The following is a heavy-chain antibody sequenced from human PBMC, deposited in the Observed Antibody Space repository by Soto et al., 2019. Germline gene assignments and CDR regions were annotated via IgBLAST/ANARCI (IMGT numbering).Heavy chain of an antibody. CDR3: ARPRSSLQWPTYDP. V-gene: IGHV3-48*01. CDR2: ISRSSSTI. D-gene: IGHD6-19*01. Sequence: PGVSLRLSCAVSGFTFSTCSMKWVRQAPGKRLQWDSYISRSSSTIFYTDAVKGRFTVSRDNAKNSLYLQMNSMRAEDTAVYSCARPRSSLQWPTYDPWGHGTQVTVSS. J-gene: IGHJ5*02. CDR1: GFTFSTCS.